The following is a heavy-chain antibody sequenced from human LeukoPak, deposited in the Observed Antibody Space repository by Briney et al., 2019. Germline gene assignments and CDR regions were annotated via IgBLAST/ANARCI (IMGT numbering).Heavy chain of an antibody. D-gene: IGHD5-12*01. CDR1: GFTFSSYW. CDR3: ARGLSGYEDGHFDY. J-gene: IGHJ4*02. CDR2: IKQDGSEK. V-gene: IGHV3-7*01. Sequence: PGGSLRLSCAASGFTFSSYWMSWVRQAPGKGLEWVANIKQDGSEKYYVDSVKGRFTISRDNAKNSLYLQMNSLRAKDTAVYYCARGLSGYEDGHFDYWGQGTLVTVSS.